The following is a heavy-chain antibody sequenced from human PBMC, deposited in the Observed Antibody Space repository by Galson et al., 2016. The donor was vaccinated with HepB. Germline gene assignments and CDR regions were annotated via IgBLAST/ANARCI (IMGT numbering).Heavy chain of an antibody. D-gene: IGHD3-16*01. CDR3: ARSHLGFSLRSHFKRPRIDF. Sequence: LSLTCAVYGGSFNSYYWNWIRPPPGKGLEWIGEISHTGSTNYNPSLKSRVSISIDTSKYQFSLKLNSVTAADAAVYYCARSHLGFSLRSHFKRPRIDFWGQGTLVTVSS. CDR2: ISHTGST. J-gene: IGHJ4*02. V-gene: IGHV4-34*01. CDR1: GGSFNSYY.